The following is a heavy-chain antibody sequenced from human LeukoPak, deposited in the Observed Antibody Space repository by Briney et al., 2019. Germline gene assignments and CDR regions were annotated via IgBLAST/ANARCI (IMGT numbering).Heavy chain of an antibody. CDR1: GGSISSSSYY. CDR3: ARDGRPSYYYGMDV. Sequence: SETLSLTCTVSGGSISSSSYYWGWIRQPPGKGLEWIGSIYYSGSTNYNPSLKSRVTISVDTSKNQFSLKLSSVTAADTAVYYCARDGRPSYYYGMDVWGQGTTVTVSS. CDR2: IYYSGST. V-gene: IGHV4-39*07. J-gene: IGHJ6*02. D-gene: IGHD1-1*01.